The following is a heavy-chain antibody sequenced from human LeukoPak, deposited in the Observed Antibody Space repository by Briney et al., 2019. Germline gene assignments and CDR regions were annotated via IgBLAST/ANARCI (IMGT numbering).Heavy chain of an antibody. CDR3: ARSVKGGYAIDY. D-gene: IGHD3-22*01. CDR2: ISYDGSNK. Sequence: PGGSLRLSCAASGFTFSSYAMHWVRQAPGKGLEWVAVISYDGSNKYYADSVKGRFTISRDNSKNTLHLQMNSLRAEDTAVYYCARSVKGGYAIDYWGQGTLVTVSS. CDR1: GFTFSSYA. V-gene: IGHV3-30*04. J-gene: IGHJ4*02.